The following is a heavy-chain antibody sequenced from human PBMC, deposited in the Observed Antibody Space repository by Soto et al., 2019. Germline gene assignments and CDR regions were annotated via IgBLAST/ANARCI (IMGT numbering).Heavy chain of an antibody. CDR3: ATELGENPASPFDA. CDR2: IIPLFGAA. D-gene: IGHD2-21*01. Sequence: SVKVSCQAPGVTFTGETIRWVRQAPGQGLEWMGGIIPLFGAANYAQKFQGRVTITADESTSTVYMELSSLRSDDMAVYYCATELGENPASPFDAWGQGTLVTVSS. V-gene: IGHV1-69*13. J-gene: IGHJ4*02. CDR1: GVTFTGET.